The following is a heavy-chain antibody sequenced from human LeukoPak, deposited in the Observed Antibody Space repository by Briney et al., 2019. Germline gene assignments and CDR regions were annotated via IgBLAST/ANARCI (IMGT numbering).Heavy chain of an antibody. CDR2: ISGSGGST. Sequence: GGSLRLSCAASGFTFSSYAMSWVRQAPGKGLEWGSAISGSGGSTYYAASVKGRFTISRDNSKNTLYLQMNSLRAEDTAVYYCAKADTAMGLGYGMDVWGQGTTVTVSS. CDR1: GFTFSSYA. V-gene: IGHV3-23*01. J-gene: IGHJ6*02. D-gene: IGHD5-18*01. CDR3: AKADTAMGLGYGMDV.